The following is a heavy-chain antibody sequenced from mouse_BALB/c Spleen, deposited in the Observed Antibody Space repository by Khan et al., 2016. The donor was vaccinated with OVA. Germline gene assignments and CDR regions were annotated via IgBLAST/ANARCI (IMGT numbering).Heavy chain of an antibody. J-gene: IGHJ3*01. CDR1: GYTFTSYW. Sequence: VQLQQSGAELVRPGASVKLSCKASGYTFTSYWMNWVKQRPGQGLEWIGMIDPSDSETHYNQMFKDKATLTVDKSSSTAYMQLRSLTSEDSAVYYCARREKYGYDPSWFAYWGQGTLVTVSA. D-gene: IGHD2-2*01. V-gene: IGHV1-61*01. CDR3: ARREKYGYDPSWFAY. CDR2: IDPSDSET.